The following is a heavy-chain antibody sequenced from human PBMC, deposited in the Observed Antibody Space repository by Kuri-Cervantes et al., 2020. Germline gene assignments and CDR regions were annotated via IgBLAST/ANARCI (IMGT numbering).Heavy chain of an antibody. V-gene: IGHV3-30*03. J-gene: IGHJ6*03. Sequence: GESLKISCVASGFRFNSYGMHWVRQAPGKGLEWVAVISFDGHTRYHADSLKGRFTISRDNSKNTLFLQMNSLKTEDTAVYYCTTGDQVPADEMTGWRWGYYYYMDVWGKGTTVTVSS. D-gene: IGHD2-2*01. CDR2: ISFDGHTR. CDR3: TTGDQVPADEMTGWRWGYYYYMDV. CDR1: GFRFNSYG.